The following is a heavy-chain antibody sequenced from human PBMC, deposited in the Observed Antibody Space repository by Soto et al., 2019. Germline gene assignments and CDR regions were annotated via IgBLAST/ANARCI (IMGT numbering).Heavy chain of an antibody. CDR2: MYWDEDK. V-gene: IGHV2-5*02. D-gene: IGHD3-10*01. CDR1: GFSLSTSGVG. Sequence: SGPTLVNPTQTLTLTCTFSGFSLSTSGVGVGWIRQPPGKALEWLALMYWDEDKRYSPSLKSRLTITKDTSKTQAALTMTNMYSVVTATYYCAHRGAGVDRPLDPFDVWGEGTMVSVSS. CDR3: AHRGAGVDRPLDPFDV. J-gene: IGHJ3*01.